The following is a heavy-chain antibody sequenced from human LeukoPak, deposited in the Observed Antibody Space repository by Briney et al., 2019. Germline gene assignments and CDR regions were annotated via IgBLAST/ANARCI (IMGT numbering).Heavy chain of an antibody. CDR2: IYTSGST. CDR1: TVSFSSFY. J-gene: IGHJ4*02. Sequence: SGTLSLTCTVSTVSFSSFYWSWIRQPAGKGLEWIGRIYTSGSTNYKPSLRSRVTMSVDMSKSQFSLKLSSVTAADTAVYYCAREIKEDYFDYWGQGTLVTVSS. CDR3: AREIKEDYFDY. V-gene: IGHV4-4*07.